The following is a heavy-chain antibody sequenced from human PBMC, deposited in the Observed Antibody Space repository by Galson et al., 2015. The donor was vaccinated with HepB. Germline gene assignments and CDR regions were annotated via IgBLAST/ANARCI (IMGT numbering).Heavy chain of an antibody. J-gene: IGHJ5*02. Sequence: SLRLSCAASGFTFSDYYMSWIRQAPGKGLEWVSYISSSSSTIYYADSVKGRFTISRDNAKNSLYLQMNSLRAEDTAVYYCARVCSSTSCYTGFYTPSDSNWFDPWGQGTLVTVSS. CDR1: GFTFSDYY. D-gene: IGHD2-2*02. V-gene: IGHV3-11*04. CDR3: ARVCSSTSCYTGFYTPSDSNWFDP. CDR2: ISSSSSTI.